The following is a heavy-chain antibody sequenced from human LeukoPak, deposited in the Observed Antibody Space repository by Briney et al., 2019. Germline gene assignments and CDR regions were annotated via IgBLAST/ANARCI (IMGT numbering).Heavy chain of an antibody. J-gene: IGHJ4*02. V-gene: IGHV3-33*01. CDR3: ARDLGYSPDY. CDR1: AFTFSSYG. CDR2: IWSDGSIK. D-gene: IGHD3-22*01. Sequence: GRSLRLSCAASAFTFSSYGMHWVRQAPGKGLEWVAVIWSDGSIKFYADSAKGRFTISRDNSKNTLYLQMDSLRAEDTAVYYCARDLGYSPDYWGQGTLVTVSS.